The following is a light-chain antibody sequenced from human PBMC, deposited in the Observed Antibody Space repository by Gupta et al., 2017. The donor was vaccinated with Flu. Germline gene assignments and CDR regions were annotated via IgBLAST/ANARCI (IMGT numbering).Light chain of an antibody. CDR1: QSVISRR. CDR3: QQFGDSPWT. CDR2: DAS. Sequence: EIVLTQSPGTLSLSPGERATLPCRASQSVISRRIAWYQQKPGQAPRLLIYDASSRATGIPDRVSGSGSGTDFTLTISRLESEDFAVYYCQQFGDSPWTFGQGTKVEIK. V-gene: IGKV3-20*01. J-gene: IGKJ1*01.